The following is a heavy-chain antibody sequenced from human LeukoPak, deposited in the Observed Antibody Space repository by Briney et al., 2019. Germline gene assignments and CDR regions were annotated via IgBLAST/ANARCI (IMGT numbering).Heavy chain of an antibody. J-gene: IGHJ6*02. CDR2: ISSSGGTI. CDR3: ARPPSITNPYYGMDV. V-gene: IGHV3-11*04. CDR1: GFXVSSNY. Sequence: GGSLRLSCAASGFXVSSNYISWVRQGPGKGLEWVSYISSSGGTIYYTDSVKGRFTISRDNAKNSLYLQMNSLRAEDTAVYYCARPPSITNPYYGMDVWGQGTTVTVSS. D-gene: IGHD3-3*01.